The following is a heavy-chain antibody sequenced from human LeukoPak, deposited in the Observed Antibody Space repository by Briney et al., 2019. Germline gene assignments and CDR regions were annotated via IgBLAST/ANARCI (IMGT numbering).Heavy chain of an antibody. CDR2: FDPEDGET. CDR3: ATRGFTGGGYYYYGMDV. Sequence: ASVKVSCKVSGYTLTELSMHWVRQAPGKGLEWMGGFDPEDGETIYAQKFQGRVTMTEDTSTDTAYMEPSSLRSEDTAVYYCATRGFTGGGYYYYGMDVWGQGTTVTVSS. CDR1: GYTLTELS. J-gene: IGHJ6*02. V-gene: IGHV1-24*01. D-gene: IGHD1-26*01.